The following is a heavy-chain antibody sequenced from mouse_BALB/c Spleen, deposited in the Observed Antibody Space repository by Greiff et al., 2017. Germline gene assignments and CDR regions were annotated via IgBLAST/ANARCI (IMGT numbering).Heavy chain of an antibody. J-gene: IGHJ2*01. CDR3: ARPEGGFDY. Sequence: EVQVVESGGDLVKPGGSLKLSCAASGFTFSSYGMSWVRQTPDKRLEWVATISSGGSYTYYPDSVKGRFTISRDNAKNTLYLQMSSLKSEDTAMYYCARPEGGFDYWGQGTTLTVSS. CDR1: GFTFSSYG. CDR2: ISSGGSYT. V-gene: IGHV5-6*01.